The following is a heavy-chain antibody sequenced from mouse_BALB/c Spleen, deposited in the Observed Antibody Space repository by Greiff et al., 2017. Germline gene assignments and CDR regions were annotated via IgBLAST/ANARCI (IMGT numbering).Heavy chain of an antibody. J-gene: IGHJ4*01. V-gene: IGHV5-6-5*01. CDR1: GFTFSSYA. Sequence: EVQLVESGGGLVKPGGSLKLSCAASGFTFSSYAMSWVRQTPEKRLEWVASISSGGSTYYPDSVKGRFTISRDNARNILYLQMSSLRSEDTAMYYCARGQGTAAPYAMDYWGQGTSVTVSS. CDR2: ISSGGST. D-gene: IGHD1-2*01. CDR3: ARGQGTAAPYAMDY.